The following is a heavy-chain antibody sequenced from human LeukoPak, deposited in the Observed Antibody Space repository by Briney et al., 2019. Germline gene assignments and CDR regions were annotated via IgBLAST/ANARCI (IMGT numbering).Heavy chain of an antibody. CDR2: ISGYNGHT. CDR3: AREYSYGNDFDY. D-gene: IGHD5-18*01. J-gene: IGHJ4*02. V-gene: IGHV1-18*01. Sequence: ASVKVSCKASGYTFTSYGISWVRQAPGQGLEWMGWISGYNGHTNYAQKVQGRVTMTTDTSTSTAYMELRSLRSDDTAVYYCAREYSYGNDFDYWGQGTLVTVSS. CDR1: GYTFTSYG.